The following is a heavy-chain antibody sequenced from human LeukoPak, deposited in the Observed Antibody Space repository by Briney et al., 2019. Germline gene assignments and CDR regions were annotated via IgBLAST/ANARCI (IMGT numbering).Heavy chain of an antibody. Sequence: GGSLRLSCAASGFTFSSYGMHWVCQAPGKGLEWVAVISYDGSNKYYADSVKGRFTISRENSKNTLYLQMNSLRAEDTAVYYCAKDAGWYGLNNWFDPWGQGTLVTVSS. CDR2: ISYDGSNK. D-gene: IGHD6-19*01. V-gene: IGHV3-30*18. J-gene: IGHJ5*02. CDR3: AKDAGWYGLNNWFDP. CDR1: GFTFSSYG.